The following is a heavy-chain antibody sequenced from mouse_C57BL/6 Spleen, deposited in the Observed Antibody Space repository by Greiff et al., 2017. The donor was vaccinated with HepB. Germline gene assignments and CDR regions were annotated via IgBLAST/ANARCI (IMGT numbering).Heavy chain of an antibody. CDR2: INPSNGGT. CDR3: ARGTVGSSYSWFAY. Sequence: QVQLKQPGTELVKPGASVKLSCKASGYTFTSYWMHWVKQRPGQGLEWIGNINPSNGGTNYNEKFKSKATLTVDKSSSTAYMQLSSLTSEDSAVYYCARGTVGSSYSWFAYWGQGTLVTVSA. D-gene: IGHD1-1*01. CDR1: GYTFTSYW. J-gene: IGHJ3*01. V-gene: IGHV1-53*01.